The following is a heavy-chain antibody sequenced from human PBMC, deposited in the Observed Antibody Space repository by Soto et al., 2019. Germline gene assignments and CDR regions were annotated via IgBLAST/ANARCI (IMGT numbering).Heavy chain of an antibody. CDR3: ASSSSWFGDYYYYMDV. J-gene: IGHJ6*03. V-gene: IGHV1-69*08. D-gene: IGHD6-13*01. CDR1: GGTFSSYS. Sequence: QVQLVQSGAEVKRPESSVKVSCKASGGTFSSYSVSWVRQAPGQGLEWMGRIIPLLGTADYAQKFQGRVTVTADKSSSTAYMELSSLRSEDTAVYYCASSSSWFGDYYYYMDVWGKGTTVTVSS. CDR2: IIPLLGTA.